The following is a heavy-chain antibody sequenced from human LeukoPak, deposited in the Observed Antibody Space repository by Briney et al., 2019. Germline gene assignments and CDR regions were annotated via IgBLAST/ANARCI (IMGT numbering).Heavy chain of an antibody. V-gene: IGHV3-48*03. Sequence: PGGSLRLSCAAWGFTLRRYEMKGVRQAPGEGGEGGSYFSTSGSTHYAHSVKGRFTISTDDAKNSLYLQMNSLRAEDTAVYYCARDSELTGDRVEYWGQGTLVTVSS. J-gene: IGHJ4*02. CDR1: GFTLRRYE. D-gene: IGHD5-24*01. CDR2: FSTSGST. CDR3: ARDSELTGDRVEY.